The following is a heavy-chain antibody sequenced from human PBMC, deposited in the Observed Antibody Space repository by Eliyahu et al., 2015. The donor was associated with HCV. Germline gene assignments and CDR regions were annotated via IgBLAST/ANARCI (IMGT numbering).Heavy chain of an antibody. Sequence: QVQLQESGPGLAKPSETLSLTCTVXSGTVXSGDYHWIWIRQPPGEGLEWLGHTXFTEGVRHPPSLKXRLTMSLDTSKXHFSLKLTSVTAADTATYYCAILTTGGGGRGYWGQGTLVTVSS. D-gene: IGHD3-16*01. J-gene: IGHJ4*02. CDR2: TXFTEGV. V-gene: IGHV4-61*03. CDR3: AILTTGGGGRGY. CDR1: SGTVXSGDYH.